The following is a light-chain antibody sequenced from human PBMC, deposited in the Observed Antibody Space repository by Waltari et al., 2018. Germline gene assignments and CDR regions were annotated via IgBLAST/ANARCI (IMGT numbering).Light chain of an antibody. CDR2: WAS. CDR1: QNLLYTSNNKNS. CDR3: QQYYSIPWT. J-gene: IGKJ1*01. Sequence: DIVMTQSPDSLAVSLGERATLNCKSSQNLLYTSNNKNSLAWYQQKPGQPLKLLIYWASTRQSGVPDRFGGSGSGTDFTLTISSLQAEDVALYYCQQYYSIPWTFGQGTKVEIK. V-gene: IGKV4-1*01.